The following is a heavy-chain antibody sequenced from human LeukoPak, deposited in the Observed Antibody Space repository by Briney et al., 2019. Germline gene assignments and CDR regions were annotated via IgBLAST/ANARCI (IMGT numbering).Heavy chain of an antibody. V-gene: IGHV4-4*02. J-gene: IGHJ4*02. Sequence: PSETLSLTCTVSGGSISSYYWSWVRQPPGKGLEWIGEIYHSGSTNYNPSLKSRVTISVDKSKNQFSLKLSSVTAADTAVYYCAREAAENDYVWGSYRRFDYWGQGTLVTVSS. CDR3: AREAAENDYVWGSYRRFDY. CDR1: GGSISSYY. CDR2: IYHSGST. D-gene: IGHD3-16*02.